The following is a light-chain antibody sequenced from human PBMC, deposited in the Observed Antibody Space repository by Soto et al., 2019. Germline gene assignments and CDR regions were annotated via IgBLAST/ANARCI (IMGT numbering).Light chain of an antibody. Sequence: EIVLTQSPGTLSLSPGERAXXXXXASQSVSSFLAWYQQKPGQAXXLLIYGASSRATGXPARFSGSGSGTDFTLTISSLEPEDFAVYYCQQRXXXXXTFGQGTRLEIK. CDR2: GAS. V-gene: IGKV3-11*01. J-gene: IGKJ5*01. CDR1: QSVSSF. CDR3: QQRXXXXXT.